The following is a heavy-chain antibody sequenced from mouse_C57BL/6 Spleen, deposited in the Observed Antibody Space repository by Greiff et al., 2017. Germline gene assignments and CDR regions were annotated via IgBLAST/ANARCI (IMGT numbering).Heavy chain of an antibody. J-gene: IGHJ4*01. CDR1: GYAFSSYW. CDR3: ARPFTTVYEENAMDD. Sequence: VQLQQSGAELVKPGASVKISCKASGYAFSSYWMNWVKQRPGKGLEWIGQIYPGDGDTNYNGKFKGKATLTADKSSSTAYMQLSSLTSEDSAVYFCARPFTTVYEENAMDDWGQGTSVTVSS. CDR2: IYPGDGDT. D-gene: IGHD1-1*01. V-gene: IGHV1-80*01.